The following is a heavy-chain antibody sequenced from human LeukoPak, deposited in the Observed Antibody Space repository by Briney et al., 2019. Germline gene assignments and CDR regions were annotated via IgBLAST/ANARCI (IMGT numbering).Heavy chain of an antibody. V-gene: IGHV4-34*01. CDR3: ARGIADPYSFDS. CDR1: GGSFSGYY. Sequence: SETLSLTCAVYGGSFSGYYWSWIRQPPGKGLEWIGEINHSGSTNYNPSLKSRVTISVDTSKNQFSLKLSSVTAADTAVYYCARGIADPYSFDSWGQGTLVTVSS. D-gene: IGHD6-13*01. CDR2: INHSGST. J-gene: IGHJ4*02.